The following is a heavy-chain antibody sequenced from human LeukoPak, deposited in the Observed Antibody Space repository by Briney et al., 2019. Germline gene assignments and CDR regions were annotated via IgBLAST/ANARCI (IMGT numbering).Heavy chain of an antibody. Sequence: GGSLRLSCAASGFPFSSYAMYWVRQAPGKGLVWVARIHGDGDDISYADSVRGRFTISRDNAKDTLYLHMNSLRPEDTAVYYCARAQVGAPTDLWGQGTLVTVSS. CDR3: ARAQVGAPTDL. J-gene: IGHJ5*02. D-gene: IGHD1-26*01. V-gene: IGHV3-74*01. CDR2: IHGDGDDI. CDR1: GFPFSSYA.